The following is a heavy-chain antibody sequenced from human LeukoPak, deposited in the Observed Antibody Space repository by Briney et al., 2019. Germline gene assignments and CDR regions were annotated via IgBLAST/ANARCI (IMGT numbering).Heavy chain of an antibody. CDR2: IYYSGST. Sequence: PSETLSLTCTVSGGSISSTSYYWGWIRQPPGKGLEWIGSIYYSGSTYNNPSLKSRVTISVDTSKNQFSLKLSSVTAADTAVYYCARIKFWGGYIPNWFDSRGQGSLVTVSS. V-gene: IGHV4-39*01. CDR1: GGSISSTSYY. CDR3: ARIKFWGGYIPNWFDS. D-gene: IGHD3-16*01. J-gene: IGHJ5*01.